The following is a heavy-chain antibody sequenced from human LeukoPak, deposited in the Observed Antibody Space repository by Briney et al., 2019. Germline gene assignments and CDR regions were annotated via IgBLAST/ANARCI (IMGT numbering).Heavy chain of an antibody. CDR2: INPSGGST. V-gene: IGHV1-46*01. CDR3: ARVLQDDYVWGTYRPFDY. D-gene: IGHD3-16*02. J-gene: IGHJ4*02. Sequence: ASVKVSCKASGYTFTGYYMHWVRQAPGQGLEWMGIINPSGGSTSYAQKFQGRVTMTRDTSTSTVYMELSSLRSEDTAVYYCARVLQDDYVWGTYRPFDYWGQGTLVTVSS. CDR1: GYTFTGYY.